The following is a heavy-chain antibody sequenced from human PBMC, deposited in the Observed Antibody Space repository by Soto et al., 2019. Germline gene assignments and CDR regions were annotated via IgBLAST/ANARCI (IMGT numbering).Heavy chain of an antibody. CDR1: GGSISSYY. V-gene: IGHV4-59*01. D-gene: IGHD3-22*01. CDR2: IYYSGST. Sequence: SETLSLTCTVSGGSISSYYWSWIRQPPGKGLEWIGYIYYSGSTNYNPSLKSRFTISVDTSKNQFSLKLSSLTAADTAVYYCAREGRDFWSGSIYYDSSGSPEGAFDIWGQGTMVTVSS. J-gene: IGHJ3*02. CDR3: AREGRDFWSGSIYYDSSGSPEGAFDI.